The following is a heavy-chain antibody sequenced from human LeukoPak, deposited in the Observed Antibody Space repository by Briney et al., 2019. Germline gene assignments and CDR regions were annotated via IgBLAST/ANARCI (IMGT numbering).Heavy chain of an antibody. CDR1: GFIFTNYF. J-gene: IGHJ4*02. V-gene: IGHV3-7*01. CDR2: IMYDGSEK. CDR3: ATDRGWRTSGYYLYYFEY. D-gene: IGHD3-3*01. Sequence: GWSLRISCATSGFIFTNYFMSLGRQAPGKGLESVSSIMYDGSEKYYVDSVRGQFTISRDNTKNSLYLQMSSLRAEDTAVYYCATDRGWRTSGYYLYYFEYWGQGTLVTFSS.